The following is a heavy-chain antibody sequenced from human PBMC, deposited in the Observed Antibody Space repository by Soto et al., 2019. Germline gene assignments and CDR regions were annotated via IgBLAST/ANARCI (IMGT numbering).Heavy chain of an antibody. CDR3: TRVDFYGSGANDY. CDR1: GDSVSSNNIA. D-gene: IGHD3-10*01. CDR2: TYYRSKWYN. Sequence: PSQTLSLTCAVSGDSVSSNNIAWNWLRQSPWRGLEWLGRTYYRSKWYNEYAVSVRSRITINLDTSKNQFSLQLNSVTPEDTAVYYCTRVDFYGSGANDYWGPGILVTVSS. J-gene: IGHJ4*02. V-gene: IGHV6-1*01.